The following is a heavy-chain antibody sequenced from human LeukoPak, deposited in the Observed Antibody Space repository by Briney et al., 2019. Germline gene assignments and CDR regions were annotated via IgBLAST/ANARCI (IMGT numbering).Heavy chain of an antibody. J-gene: IGHJ5*02. CDR1: GYTFTGYY. Sequence: GASVKVSCKASGYTFTGYYMHWVRQAPGQGLEWMGWINPNSGGTNYAQKFQGRVTMTRDTSISTAYMELSRLRSDDTAVYYCARVRSTYYDFWSGEKSNWFDPWGQGTLVTVSS. CDR2: INPNSGGT. D-gene: IGHD3-3*01. V-gene: IGHV1-2*02. CDR3: ARVRSTYYDFWSGEKSNWFDP.